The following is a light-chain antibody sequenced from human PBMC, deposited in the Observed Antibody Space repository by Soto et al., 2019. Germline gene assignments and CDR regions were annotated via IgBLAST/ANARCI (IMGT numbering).Light chain of an antibody. CDR3: QQYASVPYT. J-gene: IGKJ2*01. CDR2: GTS. V-gene: IGKV3-20*01. CDR1: QTVSSSY. Sequence: IVLTQSPGTLSLSPGESATLSCRASQTVSSSYVAWYQQKHGRPPRLLIYGTSSRAAGVPDRFSGSGSGTDLTPTISRLQPEDFGVYYCQQYASVPYTFGQGTNLEI.